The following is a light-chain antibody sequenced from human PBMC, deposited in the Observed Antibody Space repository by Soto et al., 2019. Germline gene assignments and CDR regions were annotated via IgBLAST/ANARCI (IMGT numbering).Light chain of an antibody. CDR3: SSYTSSGTLVA. J-gene: IGLJ3*02. CDR2: DAS. Sequence: QSALTQPASVSGDPGQSITISCTGSSSDVGDYKYVSWYQQHPGKAPKLMIYDASNRPSGVSNRFSGSKSGNTASLTISGLQAEDEADYYCSSYTSSGTLVAFGGGTKLTVL. CDR1: SSDVGDYKY. V-gene: IGLV2-14*03.